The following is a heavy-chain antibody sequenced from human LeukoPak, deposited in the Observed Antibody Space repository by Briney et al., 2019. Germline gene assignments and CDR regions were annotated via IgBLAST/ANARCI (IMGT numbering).Heavy chain of an antibody. D-gene: IGHD2-8*01. CDR1: GGSISSYY. CDR2: IYYSGST. CDR3: ASLYCTNGVCPPRFDC. Sequence: SETLSLTCIVSGGSISSYYWSWIRQPPGKGLEWIGYIYYSGSTNYNPSLKSRVTISVDTSKNQFSLKLSSVTAADTAVYYCASLYCTNGVCPPRFDCWGQGTLVTVSS. V-gene: IGHV4-59*08. J-gene: IGHJ4*02.